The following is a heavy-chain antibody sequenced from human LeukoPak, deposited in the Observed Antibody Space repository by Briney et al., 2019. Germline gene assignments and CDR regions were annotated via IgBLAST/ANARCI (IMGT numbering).Heavy chain of an antibody. CDR1: GFTFSSYD. J-gene: IGHJ4*02. D-gene: IGHD3-16*01. CDR2: MWFDGSIE. CDR3: ARDRGGAAAY. Sequence: GKSLRLSCAASGFTFSSYDMHWVRQAPGKGLEWVALMWFDGSIEYYADSVRGRFTISRDNSKNTLYLQMNSLRAEDTAVYYCARDRGGAAAYWGQGTLVTVSS. V-gene: IGHV3-33*01.